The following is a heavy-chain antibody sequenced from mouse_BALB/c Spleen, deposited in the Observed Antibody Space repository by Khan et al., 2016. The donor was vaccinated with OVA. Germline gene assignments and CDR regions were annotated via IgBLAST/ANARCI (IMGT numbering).Heavy chain of an antibody. J-gene: IGHJ3*01. CDR1: GFTFSNYA. V-gene: IGHV5-6-5*01. CDR3: ARDYWFTY. Sequence: EVELVESGGGLVKPGGSLKLSCAASGFTFSNYAMSWVRQTPEKRLEWVASISSGGSTYYPDSVKGRFTISRDNDRNILYLQMSSLRSEDTAMYYCARDYWFTYWGQGTLVTGSA. CDR2: ISSGGST.